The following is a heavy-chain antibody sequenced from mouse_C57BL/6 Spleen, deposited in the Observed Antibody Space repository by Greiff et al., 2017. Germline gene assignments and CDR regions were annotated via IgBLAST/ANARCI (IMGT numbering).Heavy chain of an antibody. D-gene: IGHD2-4*01. J-gene: IGHJ4*01. CDR2: IDPSDSYT. Sequence: QVQLQQPGAELVMPGASVKLSCKASGYTFTSYWMHWVKQRPGQGLEWIGEIDPSDSYTNYNQKFKGKSTLTVDKSSSTAYMQLSSLTSEDSAVYYCARWGITTPYYAIDYWGQGTSVTVSS. CDR3: ARWGITTPYYAIDY. V-gene: IGHV1-69*01. CDR1: GYTFTSYW.